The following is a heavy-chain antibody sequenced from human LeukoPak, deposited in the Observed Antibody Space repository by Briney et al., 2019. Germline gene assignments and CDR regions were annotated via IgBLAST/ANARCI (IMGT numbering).Heavy chain of an antibody. Sequence: PGGSLRLSCAASGFTFSNYAMSWVRQVPGQGLEWVSAISGSGGSTFYANSVKGRFTISRDNSKNTLYLQMNSLRVEDTAVYYCAKDLSNWNYRGGNYWGQGTLVTVSS. J-gene: IGHJ4*02. CDR2: ISGSGGST. CDR1: GFTFSNYA. V-gene: IGHV3-23*01. D-gene: IGHD1-7*01. CDR3: AKDLSNWNYRGGNY.